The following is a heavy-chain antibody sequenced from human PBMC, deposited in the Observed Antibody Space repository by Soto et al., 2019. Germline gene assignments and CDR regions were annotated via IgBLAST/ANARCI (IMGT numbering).Heavy chain of an antibody. Sequence: SETLSLTCTVSGGSISSSSCYWGWIRQPPGKGLEWIGYIYYSGSPYYDPSLKSRVTISVDTSKNQFSLKLSSVTAADTAVYYCAVPAASVAGASGSYYYYGMDVWGQGTTVTVS. J-gene: IGHJ6*02. D-gene: IGHD6-19*01. V-gene: IGHV4-39*01. CDR2: IYYSGSP. CDR1: GGSISSSSCY. CDR3: AVPAASVAGASGSYYYYGMDV.